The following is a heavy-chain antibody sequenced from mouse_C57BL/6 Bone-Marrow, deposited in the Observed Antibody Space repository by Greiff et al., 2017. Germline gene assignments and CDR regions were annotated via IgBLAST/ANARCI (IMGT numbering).Heavy chain of an antibody. J-gene: IGHJ3*01. CDR1: GFTFTDYY. Sequence: EVQLQQSGPVLVKPGPSVKISCKASGFTFTDYYMHWVKQSHGKSLEWIGLVYPYNGGTSYNQQFKGKATLTVDTSSSTAYMELNSLASEDAAVYYRARPYDYDSSWLAYWGQGTLVIVSA. D-gene: IGHD2-4*01. CDR3: ARPYDYDSSWLAY. CDR2: VYPYNGGT. V-gene: IGHV1-36*01.